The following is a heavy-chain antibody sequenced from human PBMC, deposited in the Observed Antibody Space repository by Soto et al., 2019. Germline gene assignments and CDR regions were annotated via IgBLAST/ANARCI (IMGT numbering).Heavy chain of an antibody. Sequence: ASVKVSCKASGYTFTSYDINWVRQATGQGLEWMGWMNPNSGNTGYAQKLQGRVTMTRNTSISTAYMKLSSLRSEDTAVYYCTRATPGYCSGGSCYYYYNYMDVWGKGTTVTVSS. CDR1: GYTFTSYD. CDR2: MNPNSGNT. J-gene: IGHJ6*03. D-gene: IGHD2-15*01. CDR3: TRATPGYCSGGSCYYYYNYMDV. V-gene: IGHV1-8*01.